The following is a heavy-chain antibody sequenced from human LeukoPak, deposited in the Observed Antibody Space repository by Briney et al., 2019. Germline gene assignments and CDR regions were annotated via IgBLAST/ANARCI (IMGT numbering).Heavy chain of an antibody. CDR2: TRNKANSYTT. Sequence: GGSLRLSCAASGFTFSDHYMDWVRQAPGKGLDWVGRTRNKANSYTTEYAASVKGRFTISRDNSKNSLYLQMNSLKTEDTAVYYCARFTTYYYGSGSYRYFDYWGQGTLVTVSS. V-gene: IGHV3-72*01. D-gene: IGHD3-10*01. CDR3: ARFTTYYYGSGSYRYFDY. J-gene: IGHJ4*02. CDR1: GFTFSDHY.